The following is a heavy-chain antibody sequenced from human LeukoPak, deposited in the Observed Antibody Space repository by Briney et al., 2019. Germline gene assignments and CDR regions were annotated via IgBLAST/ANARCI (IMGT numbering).Heavy chain of an antibody. D-gene: IGHD3-10*01. CDR1: GYSFTSYW. CDR3: ARATTPNYGSGSYEI. CDR2: IYPGDSDT. Sequence: GESLKISCKGSGYSFTSYWIGWVRQMPGKGLEWMGIIYPGDSDTRYSPSFQGQVTISADKSISTAYLQWSSLKASDTAMYYCARATTPNYGSGSYEIWGQGTMVTVSS. V-gene: IGHV5-51*01. J-gene: IGHJ3*02.